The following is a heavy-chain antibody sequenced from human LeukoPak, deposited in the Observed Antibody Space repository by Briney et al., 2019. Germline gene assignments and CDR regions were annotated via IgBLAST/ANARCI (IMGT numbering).Heavy chain of an antibody. D-gene: IGHD5-18*01. J-gene: IGHJ6*03. CDR1: GYTFTSYD. V-gene: IGHV1-8*01. CDR2: MNPNSGNT. Sequence: GASVKVSCKASGYTFTSYDINWVRQATGQGLEWMGWMNPNSGNTGYAQKFQGRVTMTRNTSISTAYMELSSLRSEDTAVYYCARAARGYSYAKLLSYYMDVWGKGTTVTISS. CDR3: ARAARGYSYAKLLSYYMDV.